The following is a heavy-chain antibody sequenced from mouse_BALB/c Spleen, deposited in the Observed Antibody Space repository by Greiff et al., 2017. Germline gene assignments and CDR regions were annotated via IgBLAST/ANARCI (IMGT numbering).Heavy chain of an antibody. J-gene: IGHJ3*01. Sequence: EVMLVESGGGLVQPGGSRKLSCAASGFTFSSFGMHWVRQAPEKGLEWVAYISSGSSTIYYADTVKGRFTISRDNPKNTLFLQMTSLRSEDTAMYYCARTGITTATFAYWGQGTLVTVSA. CDR1: GFTFSSFG. CDR2: ISSGSSTI. V-gene: IGHV5-17*02. CDR3: ARTGITTATFAY. D-gene: IGHD1-2*01.